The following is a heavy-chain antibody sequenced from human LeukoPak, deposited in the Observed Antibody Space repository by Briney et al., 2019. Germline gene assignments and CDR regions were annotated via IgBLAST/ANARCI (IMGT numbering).Heavy chain of an antibody. J-gene: IGHJ3*02. CDR1: GGSFSSYY. D-gene: IGHD4-17*01. V-gene: IGHV4-59*01. CDR3: ARDQYGDYSNAFDI. CDR2: IYYSGST. Sequence: PSETLSLTCTVSGGSFSSYYWSWIRQPPGKGLEWIGYIYYSGSTNYNPSLKSRVTISVDTSKNQFSLKLSSVTAADTAVYYCARDQYGDYSNAFDIWGQGTMVTVSS.